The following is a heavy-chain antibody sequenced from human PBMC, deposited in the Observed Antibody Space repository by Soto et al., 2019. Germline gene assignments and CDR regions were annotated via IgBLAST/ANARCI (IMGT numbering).Heavy chain of an antibody. CDR3: ARHNYDSSGTAVDV. CDR2: IYYSGST. D-gene: IGHD3-22*01. V-gene: IGHV4-31*03. Sequence: QVQLQESGPGLVKPSQTLSLTCTVSGGSISSGGYYWSWIRQHPGKGLEWIGYIYYSGSTYYNPSLKSRVTIAVDTSKNQYSLKLSSVTAADRAVYYCARHNYDSSGTAVDVWGQGTTVTVSS. J-gene: IGHJ6*02. CDR1: GGSISSGGYY.